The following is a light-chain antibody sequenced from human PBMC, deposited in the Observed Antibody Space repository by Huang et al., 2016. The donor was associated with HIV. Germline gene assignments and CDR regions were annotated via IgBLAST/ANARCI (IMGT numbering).Light chain of an antibody. CDR2: AAS. CDR1: QSISSY. CDR3: QQSYSTPLT. Sequence: DIQMTQSPSSLSASVGDRVTITCRASQSISSYLNWYQQNPGKAPKLLIYAASSLQSGVPARFSGSGSGTEFTRTISSLQPEDFATYYCQQSYSTPLTFGGGTKVEIK. J-gene: IGKJ4*01. V-gene: IGKV1-39*01.